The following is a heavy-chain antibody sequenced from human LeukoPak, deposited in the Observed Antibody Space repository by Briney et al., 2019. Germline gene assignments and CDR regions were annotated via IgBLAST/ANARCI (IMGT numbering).Heavy chain of an antibody. V-gene: IGHV3-74*01. Sequence: GGSLRLSCAASGFTLSGYWMHWVRQAPGKGLVWVSRLNSDGTSTGYADSVKGRFTISRDNTKNTLYLQMNGLRVEDTAVYYCARGGFPFEYWGPGTLVTVSS. CDR1: GFTLSGYW. CDR3: ARGGFPFEY. D-gene: IGHD3-16*01. CDR2: LNSDGTST. J-gene: IGHJ4*02.